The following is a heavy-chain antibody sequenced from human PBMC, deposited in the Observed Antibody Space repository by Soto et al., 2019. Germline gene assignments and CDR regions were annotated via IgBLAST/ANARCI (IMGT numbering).Heavy chain of an antibody. CDR1: GGSFSGYY. J-gene: IGHJ4*02. D-gene: IGHD3-16*02. V-gene: IGHV4-34*01. CDR2: INHSGST. Sequence: SETLSLTCAVYGGSFSGYYWSWIRQPPGKGLEWIGEINHSGSTNYNPSLKSRVTISVDTSKNQFSLKLSSVTAADTAVYYCARGPRGTYDYIWGSYRLASVYFDYWGQGTLVTV. CDR3: ARGPRGTYDYIWGSYRLASVYFDY.